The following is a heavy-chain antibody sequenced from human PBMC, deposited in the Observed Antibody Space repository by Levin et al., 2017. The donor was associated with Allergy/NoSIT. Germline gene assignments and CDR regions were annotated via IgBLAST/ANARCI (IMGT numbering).Heavy chain of an antibody. Sequence: RSSETLSLTCTVSGGSVTTDTSYWSWIRRPPGTGLEWIGYVYYSGSTNYNPSLKSRVTISVDTFKNQFSLELKSMTAADTAFYYCARVGQQLPGSYCFEDWGQGTLVTVSS. CDR3: ARVGQQLPGSYCFED. V-gene: IGHV4-61*01. CDR1: GGSVTTDTSY. J-gene: IGHJ4*02. D-gene: IGHD6-13*01. CDR2: VYYSGST.